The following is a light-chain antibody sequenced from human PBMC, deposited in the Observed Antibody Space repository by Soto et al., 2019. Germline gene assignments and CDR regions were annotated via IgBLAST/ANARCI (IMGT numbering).Light chain of an antibody. Sequence: QAVVTQEPSLTVSPGGTVTLTCASSTGAVTSGYYSNWFQQKPGQPPRALIHSTANRHSWTPARFSGFLLGGKATLTVSGVQPEDEADYYCLVYYGAAWVFGGGTKLTVL. CDR2: STA. V-gene: IGLV7-43*01. CDR1: TGAVTSGYY. J-gene: IGLJ3*02. CDR3: LVYYGAAWV.